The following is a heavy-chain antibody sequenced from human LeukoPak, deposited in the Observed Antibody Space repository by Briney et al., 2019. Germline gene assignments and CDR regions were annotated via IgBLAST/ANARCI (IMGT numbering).Heavy chain of an antibody. CDR3: AGGWYFFDY. V-gene: IGHV3-30*03. CDR2: ISDDGSNE. D-gene: IGHD2-15*01. Sequence: GRSLRLSCAASGFSFSSYGTHWVRQAPGKGLEWVAGISDDGSNEYYADSVRGRFTISRDNSKNMLYLQMNSMRAEDTAVYYCAGGWYFFDYCGQGTLVIVSS. J-gene: IGHJ4*02. CDR1: GFSFSSYG.